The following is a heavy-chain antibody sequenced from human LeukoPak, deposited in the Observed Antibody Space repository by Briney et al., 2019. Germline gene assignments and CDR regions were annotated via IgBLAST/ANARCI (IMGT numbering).Heavy chain of an antibody. CDR3: AREGRDGYNRIYYYYYYGMDV. V-gene: IGHV1-8*01. CDR1: GYTFTSYD. CDR2: MNPNSGNT. J-gene: IGHJ6*02. Sequence: APVKVSCKASGYTFTSYDINWVRQATGQGLEWMGWMNPNSGNTGYAQKFQGRVTVTRNTSISTAYMELSSLRSEDTAVYYCAREGRDGYNRIYYYYYYGMDVWGQGTTVTVSS. D-gene: IGHD5-24*01.